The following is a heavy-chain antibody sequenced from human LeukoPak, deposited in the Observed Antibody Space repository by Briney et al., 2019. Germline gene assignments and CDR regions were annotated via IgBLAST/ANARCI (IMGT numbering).Heavy chain of an antibody. CDR3: ASNSYYDYVWGSTLDP. CDR1: GFTFSSYS. J-gene: IGHJ5*02. CDR2: ISSSSSYI. V-gene: IGHV3-21*04. Sequence: GGSLRLSCAASGFTFSSYSMNWVRQAPGKGLEWVSSISSSSSYIYYADSVKGRFTISRDNAKNSLYLQMNSLRAEDTAVYYCASNSYYDYVWGSTLDPWGQGTLVTVSS. D-gene: IGHD3-16*01.